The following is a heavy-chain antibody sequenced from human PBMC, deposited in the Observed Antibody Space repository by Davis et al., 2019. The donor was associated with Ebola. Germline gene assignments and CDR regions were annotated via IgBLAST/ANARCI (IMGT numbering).Heavy chain of an antibody. Sequence: GESLKISCAASGFTFSSYAMSWVRQAPGKGLDWVSIITSGGSTYYADSVKGRFAISRDSSNNTVYLQMNSLRPEDSAVYYCARDGGVGLWGQGTLVTVSS. CDR1: GFTFSSYA. D-gene: IGHD2-8*02. J-gene: IGHJ4*02. CDR3: ARDGGVGL. CDR2: ITSGGST. V-gene: IGHV3-23*01.